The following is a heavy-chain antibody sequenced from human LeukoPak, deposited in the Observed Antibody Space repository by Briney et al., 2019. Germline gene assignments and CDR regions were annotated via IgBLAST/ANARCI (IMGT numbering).Heavy chain of an antibody. CDR1: GYTFTNYG. CDR3: ARDVDSTMVLFDY. J-gene: IGHJ4*02. V-gene: IGHV1-18*01. D-gene: IGHD5-18*01. Sequence: GASVKVSCKASGYTFTNYGISWVRQAPGQGLEWMGWVSGYSGNSKYAQKVHDRVTMTTDTSTSTAYMELRSLRSDDTAVYYCARDVDSTMVLFDYWGQGTLVTVSS. CDR2: VSGYSGNS.